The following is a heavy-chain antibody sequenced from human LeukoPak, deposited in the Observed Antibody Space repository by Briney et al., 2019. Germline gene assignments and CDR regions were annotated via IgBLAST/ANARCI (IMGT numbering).Heavy chain of an antibody. Sequence: GGSLRLPCAASGFTFSNYWMHWVRQAPGKGLVWVSRINSDGSSTTYADPVKGRFTISRDNGQNTLYLQMNSLRAEDAAVYYCAREGRGYSYAFEYWGQGTLVTVSS. D-gene: IGHD5-18*01. CDR1: GFTFSNYW. CDR2: INSDGSST. CDR3: AREGRGYSYAFEY. J-gene: IGHJ4*02. V-gene: IGHV3-74*01.